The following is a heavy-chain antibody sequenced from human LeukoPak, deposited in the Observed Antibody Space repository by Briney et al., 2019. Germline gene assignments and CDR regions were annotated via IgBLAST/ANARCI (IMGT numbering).Heavy chain of an antibody. J-gene: IGHJ3*02. V-gene: IGHV3-11*01. D-gene: IGHD3-22*01. Sequence: GGSLRLSCAASGFTFGDYYMSWIRQAPGKGLEWIAYISSRDDSINYADSLTGRFTISRDNAKNSLFLQTNSLRAEDTAVYYCARGRHYYDTRGYSDAFDIWGQGTLATVSS. CDR1: GFTFGDYY. CDR3: ARGRHYYDTRGYSDAFDI. CDR2: ISSRDDSI.